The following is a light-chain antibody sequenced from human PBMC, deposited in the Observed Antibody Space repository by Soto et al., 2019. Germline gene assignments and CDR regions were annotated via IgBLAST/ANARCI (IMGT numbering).Light chain of an antibody. Sequence: DIQMTQSPPSLSASVGDRVTITCRASQTIDTFANWYQQKPGKAPKLLIFAASTLHSGVPSRFSGGGSGTEFTLTITGLHPEDFATYYCQQSYNTPLTFGEGTKVDIK. J-gene: IGKJ4*01. CDR2: AAS. V-gene: IGKV1-39*01. CDR3: QQSYNTPLT. CDR1: QTIDTF.